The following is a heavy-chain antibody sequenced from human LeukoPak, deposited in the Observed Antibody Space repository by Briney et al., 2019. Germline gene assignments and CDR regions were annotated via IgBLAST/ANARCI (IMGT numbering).Heavy chain of an antibody. J-gene: IGHJ4*02. CDR1: GYTFTNYA. CDR2: INSGNGNT. D-gene: IGHD2-15*01. Sequence: ASVKVSCKASGYTFTNYAIHWVRQAPGQRLEWMGWINSGNGNTKYSQELQGRVAINRDTSATTAYMDLSSLRSDDTALYYCAREWLSSGDSHYSHWGQGTLVTVSS. V-gene: IGHV1-3*01. CDR3: AREWLSSGDSHYSH.